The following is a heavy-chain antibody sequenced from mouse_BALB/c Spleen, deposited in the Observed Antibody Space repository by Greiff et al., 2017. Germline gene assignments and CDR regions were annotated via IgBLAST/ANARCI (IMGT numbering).Heavy chain of an antibody. CDR1: GFTFSSYG. V-gene: IGHV5-6*01. CDR2: ISSGGSYT. D-gene: IGHD3-1*01. CDR3: ARQIPGPFDD. J-gene: IGHJ2*01. Sequence: EVQGVESGGDLVKPGGSLKLSCAASGFTFSSYGMSWVRQTPDKRLEWVATISSGGSYTYYPDSVKGRFTISRDNAKNTLYLQMSSLKSEDTAMYYCARQIPGPFDDWGQGTTLTVSS.